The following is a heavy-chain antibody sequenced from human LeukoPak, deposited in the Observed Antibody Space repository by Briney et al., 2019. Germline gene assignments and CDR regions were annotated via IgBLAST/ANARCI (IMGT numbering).Heavy chain of an antibody. CDR3: ARIITSTWYNEFDC. D-gene: IGHD1-14*01. Sequence: ASVKVSCKASGYTFTDHYLHWLRQAPGQGLEYLGWINPNGGGTNFPQKFQGRVTLTIDTSVNTGCMEITKLTSDDTAVYYCARIITSTWYNEFDCWGQGTLVAVSS. V-gene: IGHV1-2*02. J-gene: IGHJ4*02. CDR2: INPNGGGT. CDR1: GYTFTDHY.